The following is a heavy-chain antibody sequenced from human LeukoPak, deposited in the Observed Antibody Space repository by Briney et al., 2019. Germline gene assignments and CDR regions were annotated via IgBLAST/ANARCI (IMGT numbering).Heavy chain of an antibody. V-gene: IGHV1-69*13. Sequence: ASVKVSCKASGGTCSSYAISWVRQAPGQGLEWMGGIIPIFGTANYAQKFQGRVTITADESTSTAYMELSSLRSEDTAVYYCAREVVTRGVYYYYGMDVWGQGTTVTVSS. CDR2: IIPIFGTA. D-gene: IGHD3-3*01. CDR3: AREVVTRGVYYYYGMDV. J-gene: IGHJ6*02. CDR1: GGTCSSYA.